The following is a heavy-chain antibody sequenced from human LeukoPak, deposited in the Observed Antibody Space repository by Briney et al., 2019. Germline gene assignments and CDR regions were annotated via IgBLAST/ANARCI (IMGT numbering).Heavy chain of an antibody. Sequence: GGSLRLSCAASRFSFRNYYMYWVRQAPGQGLVWVARISPDGKTTADADSVQGRFSISRDNAQHILYLQMNSLRAEDSAMYYCASYEWGATRDYWGQGTLVTVSS. CDR2: ISPDGKTT. CDR3: ASYEWGATRDY. J-gene: IGHJ4*02. D-gene: IGHD1-26*01. V-gene: IGHV3-74*03. CDR1: RFSFRNYY.